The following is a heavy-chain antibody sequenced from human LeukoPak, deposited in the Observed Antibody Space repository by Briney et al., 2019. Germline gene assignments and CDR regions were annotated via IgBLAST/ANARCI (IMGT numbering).Heavy chain of an antibody. CDR2: ISSSSSYI. Sequence: GGSLRLSCAASGFTFSSYSVNWVRQAPGKGLEWVSSISSSSSYIYYADSVKGRFTISRDNAKNSLYLQMNSLRAEDTAVYYCARADSSGYFFDYWGQGTLVTVSS. CDR3: ARADSSGYFFDY. J-gene: IGHJ4*02. D-gene: IGHD3-22*01. CDR1: GFTFSSYS. V-gene: IGHV3-21*01.